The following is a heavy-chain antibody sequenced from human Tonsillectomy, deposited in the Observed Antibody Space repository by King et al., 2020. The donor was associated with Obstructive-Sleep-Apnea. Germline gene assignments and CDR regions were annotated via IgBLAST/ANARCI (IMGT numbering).Heavy chain of an antibody. J-gene: IGHJ4*02. V-gene: IGHV3-15*01. CDR3: PSEGLVWCGEVCQIVF. CDR2: IKSKTDGGTT. D-gene: IGHD3-10*01. CDR1: GFTFSNAW. Sequence: VQLVESGGGLVKPGGSLRLSCAASGFTFSNAWMSWVRQAPGKGLEWVGRIKSKTDGGTTDYAAPVKGRFTISGDDSKNTLYLQMNSLKTEDTDVYYCPSEGLVWCGEVCQIVFWVQGTLVTVSS.